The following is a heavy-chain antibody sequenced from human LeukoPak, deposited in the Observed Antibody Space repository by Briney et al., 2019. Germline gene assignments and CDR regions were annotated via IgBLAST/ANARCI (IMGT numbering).Heavy chain of an antibody. CDR2: IYTRGST. V-gene: IGHV4-4*07. Sequence: SETLSLICTVSGGSISGFYWSWVRQPAGKGLEWIGRIYTRGSTNYNPSLKRRVTMSVDTSKNQFSLRLSSMTAADTAMYFCARGIGYMNFDYWGQGTLVTVSP. CDR3: ARGIGYMNFDY. CDR1: GGSISGFY. D-gene: IGHD5-24*01. J-gene: IGHJ4*02.